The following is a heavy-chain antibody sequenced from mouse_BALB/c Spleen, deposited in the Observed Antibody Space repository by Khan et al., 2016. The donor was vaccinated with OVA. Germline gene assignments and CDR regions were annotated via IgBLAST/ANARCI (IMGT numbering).Heavy chain of an antibody. J-gene: IGHJ3*01. CDR3: ARGGSSGPAWFAY. CDR1: GYSITSGYF. D-gene: IGHD3-1*01. Sequence: VQLKESRPGLVKPSQSLSLTCSVTGYSITSGYFWNWIRQFPGKKLEWMGYIRYDGDSNYNPSLKNRISITRDTSKKQFFLKLNSVTPEDTATYYCARGGSSGPAWFAYWGQGTLVAVSA. V-gene: IGHV3-6*02. CDR2: IRYDGDS.